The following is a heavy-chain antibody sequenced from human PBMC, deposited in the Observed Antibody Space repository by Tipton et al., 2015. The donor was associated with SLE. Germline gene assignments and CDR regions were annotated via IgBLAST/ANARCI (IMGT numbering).Heavy chain of an antibody. CDR2: IWFDGSQK. V-gene: IGHV3-33*08. D-gene: IGHD2-21*01. J-gene: IGHJ3*02. CDR3: ARDKRGYCGGVRCLDGFDI. Sequence: RSLRLSCAASGFTFSNYGMHWVRQAPGKGLEWVAGIWFDGSQKDHADSVKGRFTISRDNSKNTVYLQMNSLRTEDTAVYYCARDKRGYCGGVRCLDGFDIWGQGTMVTVSS. CDR1: GFTFSNYG.